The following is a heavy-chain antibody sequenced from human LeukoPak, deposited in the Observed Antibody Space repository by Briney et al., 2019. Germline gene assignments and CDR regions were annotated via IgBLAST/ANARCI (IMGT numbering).Heavy chain of an antibody. V-gene: IGHV4-39*01. CDR1: GASSTGRDCY. J-gene: IGHJ4*02. CDR3: ARQGEIQPDSGSYYFDW. Sequence: SETLSLTCTVSGASSTGRDCYWGWFRQPPGKGVEWIGSASGYYGGDSFYNTSLESRVTISIHTSKNQFSLNLSSVTAADTAVYYCARQGEIQPDSGSYYFDWWGQGTLVIVNS. D-gene: IGHD3-10*01. CDR2: ASGYYGGDS.